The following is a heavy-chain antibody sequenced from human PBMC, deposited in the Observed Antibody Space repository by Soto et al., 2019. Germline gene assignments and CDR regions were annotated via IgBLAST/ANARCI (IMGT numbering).Heavy chain of an antibody. CDR1: GVPFNSYG. V-gene: IGHV1-69*09. CDR2: INPASQLR. CDR3: ARMKLASLDH. J-gene: IGHJ4*02. Sequence: QVVLLQSGPEVKSPGSWVKVSCKASGVPFNSYGFAWVRQAPGRGLEWVGRINPASQLRTYEQSLQGRVTITVDTSTTTAYMELSGVTSEDTAVYYCARMKLASLDHWGQGTLVTVSS.